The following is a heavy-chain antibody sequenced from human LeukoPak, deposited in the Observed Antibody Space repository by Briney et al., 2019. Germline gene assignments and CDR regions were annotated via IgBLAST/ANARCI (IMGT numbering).Heavy chain of an antibody. CDR3: AKDLAHHTSAADDDY. D-gene: IGHD6-13*01. CDR2: IYSGGST. CDR1: GFTVSSNY. J-gene: IGHJ4*02. V-gene: IGHV3-53*05. Sequence: PGGSLRLSCAASGFTVSSNYMSWVRQAPGKGLEWVSVIYSGGSTYYADSVKGRFTISRDNSKNTLYLQMNSLRAEDTAVYYCAKDLAHHTSAADDDYWGQGTLVTVSS.